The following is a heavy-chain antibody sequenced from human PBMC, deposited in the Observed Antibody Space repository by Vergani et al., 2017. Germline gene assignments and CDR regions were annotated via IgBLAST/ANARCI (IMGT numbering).Heavy chain of an antibody. J-gene: IGHJ4*02. V-gene: IGHV1-2*02. D-gene: IGHD3-3*01. CDR1: GYTFTGYY. CDR2: INPNSGGT. Sequence: QVQLVQSGAEVKKPGASVKVSCKASGYTFTGYYMHWVRQAPGQGLEWMGWINPNSGGTNYAQKFQGRVTMTRDPSISTAYMELSRLRSDDTAVYYCAREASRTIFGVVHPTMPYDYWGQGTLVTVSS. CDR3: AREASRTIFGVVHPTMPYDY.